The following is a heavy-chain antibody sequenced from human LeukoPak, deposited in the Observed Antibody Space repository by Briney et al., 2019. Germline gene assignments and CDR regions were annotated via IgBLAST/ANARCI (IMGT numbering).Heavy chain of an antibody. V-gene: IGHV1-24*01. Sequence: ASVKVSCKASGYTLTELSMHWVRQAPGKGLEWMGGFDPEDGETIYAQKFQGRVTMTRDTSISTAYMGLSRLRSDDTAVYYCARGRSGSGSYYMGAMGYYFDSWGQGTLGTVSS. CDR1: GYTLTELS. J-gene: IGHJ4*02. CDR2: FDPEDGET. CDR3: ARGRSGSGSYYMGAMGYYFDS. D-gene: IGHD3-10*01.